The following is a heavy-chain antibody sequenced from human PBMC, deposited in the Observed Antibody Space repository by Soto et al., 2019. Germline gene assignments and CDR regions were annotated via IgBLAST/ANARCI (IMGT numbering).Heavy chain of an antibody. V-gene: IGHV3-23*01. Sequence: EVQLLESGGGLLQPGGSLRLSVAASGFTLSSYAMTWVPQAPGRGLGWVSAISGSGGSTYYADSVKGRFTISRDNSKNTLYLQMNSLRAEDTAVYYCAKAPNAGIAAPLGYWGQGTLVTVSS. D-gene: IGHD6-13*01. CDR3: AKAPNAGIAAPLGY. J-gene: IGHJ4*02. CDR2: ISGSGGST. CDR1: GFTLSSYA.